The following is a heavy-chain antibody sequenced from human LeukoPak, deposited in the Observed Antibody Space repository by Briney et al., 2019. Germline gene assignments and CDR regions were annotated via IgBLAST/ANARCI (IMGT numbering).Heavy chain of an antibody. CDR2: IVVGSGNT. CDR1: GFTFTSSA. V-gene: IGHV1-58*01. J-gene: IGHJ4*02. CDR3: AAGPTRGLLFDY. Sequence: ASVKVSCKASGFTFTSSAVQWVRQARGQRLEWIGWIVVGSGNTNYAQKFQERVTITRDMSTSTAYMELSSLRSEDTAVYYCAAGPTRGLLFDYWGQGTLVTAPS. D-gene: IGHD1-14*01.